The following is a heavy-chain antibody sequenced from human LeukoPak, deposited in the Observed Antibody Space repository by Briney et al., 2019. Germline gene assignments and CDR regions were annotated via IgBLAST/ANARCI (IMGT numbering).Heavy chain of an antibody. V-gene: IGHV1-24*01. CDR3: ALSTGMPAAGTSGGSANYYYYGMDV. CDR2: FDPEDGET. Sequence: GASVKVSCKVSGYTLTELSMHWVRQAPGKGLEWMGGFDPEDGETIYAQKFQGRVTMTEDTSTDTAYMELSSLRSEDTAVYYCALSTGMPAAGTSGGSANYYYYGMDVWGQGTTVTVSS. J-gene: IGHJ6*02. CDR1: GYTLTELS. D-gene: IGHD6-13*01.